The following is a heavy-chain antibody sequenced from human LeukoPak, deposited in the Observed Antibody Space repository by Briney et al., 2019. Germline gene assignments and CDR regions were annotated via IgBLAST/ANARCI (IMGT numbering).Heavy chain of an antibody. CDR2: INPNSGGT. V-gene: IGHV1-2*02. D-gene: IGHD6-19*01. CDR3: ARDPLGYSSGWNWFDP. J-gene: IGHJ5*02. Sequence: ASVKVSCKASGYTFTGYYMHWVRQAPGQGLEWMGWINPNSGGTNYAQKFQGRVTMTRDTSISTAYMELSSLTSDDTAVYYCARDPLGYSSGWNWFDPWGQGTLVTVSS. CDR1: GYTFTGYY.